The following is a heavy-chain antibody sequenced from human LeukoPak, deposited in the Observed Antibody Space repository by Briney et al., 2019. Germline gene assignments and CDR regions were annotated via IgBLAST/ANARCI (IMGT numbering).Heavy chain of an antibody. CDR2: ISGSGDNT. CDR1: GFTFSSSA. Sequence: GGSLRLSCAASGFTFSSSAMSWVRQVPGKGLEWVSVISGSGDNTYYADSVKGRFTISRDNSKNMLYLQMNSLRAEDTAVYYCAKWKYSDSGIDDYWGQGTLVTVSS. J-gene: IGHJ4*02. D-gene: IGHD5-12*01. CDR3: AKWKYSDSGIDDY. V-gene: IGHV3-23*01.